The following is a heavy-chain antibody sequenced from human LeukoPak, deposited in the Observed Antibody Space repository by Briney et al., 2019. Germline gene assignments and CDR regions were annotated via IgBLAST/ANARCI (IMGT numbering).Heavy chain of an antibody. V-gene: IGHV1-2*02. D-gene: IGHD5-12*01. J-gene: IGHJ4*02. CDR3: ARGPGGFTGYHGELPDY. CDR1: GYTFTDYY. CDR2: INPNSGGT. Sequence: SVKVSCKASGYTFTDYYMHWVRQAPGQGLEWMGWINPNSGGTNYVQKFQGRVTMTRDTSISTAYMELSRLRSDDTAVFYCARGPGGFTGYHGELPDYWGQGTLVTVSS.